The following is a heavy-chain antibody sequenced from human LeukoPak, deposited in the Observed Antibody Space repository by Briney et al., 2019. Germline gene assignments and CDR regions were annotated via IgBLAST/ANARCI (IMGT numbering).Heavy chain of an antibody. Sequence: SVKVSCKASGGTFSSYAISWVRQAPGQGLEWMGGIIPIFGTANYAQKFQGRVTITADKSTSTAYMELSSLRSEDTAVYYCARGRIVGATLLPFDYWGQGTLVTVSS. CDR3: ARGRIVGATLLPFDY. CDR1: GGTFSSYA. V-gene: IGHV1-69*06. CDR2: IIPIFGTA. J-gene: IGHJ4*02. D-gene: IGHD1-26*01.